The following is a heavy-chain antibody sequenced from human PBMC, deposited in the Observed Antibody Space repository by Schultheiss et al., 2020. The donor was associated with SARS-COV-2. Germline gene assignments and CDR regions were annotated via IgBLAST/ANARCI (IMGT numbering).Heavy chain of an antibody. J-gene: IGHJ4*02. CDR2: ISYDGSNK. Sequence: GGSLRLSCAASGFTFSSYGMHWVRQAPGKGLEWVAVISYDGSNKYYADSVKGRFTISRDNSKNTLYLQMNSLKTEDTAVYYCTTDLPHMITFGGVIVRDYWGQGTLVTVSS. D-gene: IGHD3-16*02. CDR3: TTDLPHMITFGGVIVRDY. CDR1: GFTFSSYG. V-gene: IGHV3-30*03.